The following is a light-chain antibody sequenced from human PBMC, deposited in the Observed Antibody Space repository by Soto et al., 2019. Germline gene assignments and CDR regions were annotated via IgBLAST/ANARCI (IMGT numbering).Light chain of an antibody. CDR3: SSFTTSSALI. CDR1: SSDIGGYNY. CDR2: EVT. V-gene: IGLV2-14*01. J-gene: IGLJ2*01. Sequence: QCALTQAASASGSPGQSITISCTGTSSDIGGYNYVSWYQQHPGKVPKLIIYEVTNRPSGVSDRFSGSKSGNTASLTISGLQAEDEADYYCSSFTTSSALIFGGGTKLTVL.